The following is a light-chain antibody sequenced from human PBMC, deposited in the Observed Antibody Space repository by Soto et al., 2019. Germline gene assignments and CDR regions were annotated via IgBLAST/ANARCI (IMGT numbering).Light chain of an antibody. J-gene: IGLJ1*01. V-gene: IGLV2-14*01. CDR2: DVS. Sequence: QSALTQPASVSGSPGQSITISCTGTSSDVGGYNYVSWYQQHSGKAPKLMIYDVSNRPSGVSNRFSVSKSGNTASLTISGLQAEDEAVYCCSSYTSSSTRLDVFGTGTKVTVL. CDR1: SSDVGGYNY. CDR3: SSYTSSSTRLDV.